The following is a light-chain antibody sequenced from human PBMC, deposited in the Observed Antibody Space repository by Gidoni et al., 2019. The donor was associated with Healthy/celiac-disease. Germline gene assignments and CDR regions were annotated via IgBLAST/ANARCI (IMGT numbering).Light chain of an antibody. CDR3: QQYGSSPST. CDR1: QSVSSSY. Sequence: EIVLTQSPGTLSLSPGERATLSCRASQSVSSSYLAWYQQKPCQAPRLLIYGASSRATGIPDRFSGSGSGTDFTLTISRLEPEDFAVYYCQQYGSSPSTFGGXTKVEIK. V-gene: IGKV3-20*01. J-gene: IGKJ4*01. CDR2: GAS.